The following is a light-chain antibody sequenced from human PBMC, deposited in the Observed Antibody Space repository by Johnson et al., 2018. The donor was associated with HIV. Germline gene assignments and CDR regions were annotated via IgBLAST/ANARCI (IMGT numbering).Light chain of an antibody. J-gene: IGLJ1*01. V-gene: IGLV1-51*01. CDR1: SSNIGNNY. CDR3: GTWDRSLSAR. Sequence: QSVLTQPPSVSAAPGQKVTISCSGSSSNIGNNYVSWYQQLPGTAPKLLIYDNNKRPSGIPDRFSGSKSGTSATLAITGLQTGDEAEYYCGTWDRSLSARFGTGTKVTVL. CDR2: DNN.